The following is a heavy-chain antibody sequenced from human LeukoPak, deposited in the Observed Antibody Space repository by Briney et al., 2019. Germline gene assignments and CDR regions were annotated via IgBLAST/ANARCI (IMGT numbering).Heavy chain of an antibody. Sequence: PGRSLRPSCAASGFTFSSYGMHWVRQAPGKGLEWVAVISYDGSNKYYADSVKGRFTISRDNSKNTLYLQMNSLRAEDTAVYYCANGGRAHYYYYDMDVWGQGTTVTVSS. CDR3: ANGGRAHYYYYDMDV. D-gene: IGHD1-26*01. V-gene: IGHV3-30*18. J-gene: IGHJ6*02. CDR1: GFTFSSYG. CDR2: ISYDGSNK.